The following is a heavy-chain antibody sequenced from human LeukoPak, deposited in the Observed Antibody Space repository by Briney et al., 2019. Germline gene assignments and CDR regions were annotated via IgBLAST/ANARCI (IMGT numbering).Heavy chain of an antibody. CDR3: ARDSRPGYSGYGGPNDAFDI. Sequence: GGSLRLSCAASGFTFSSYWMSWVRQAPGKGLEWVANIKQDGSEKYYVDSVKGRFTISRDNAKNSLYLQMNSLRAEDTAVYYCARDSRPGYSGYGGPNDAFDIWGQGAMVTVSS. D-gene: IGHD5-12*01. CDR2: IKQDGSEK. CDR1: GFTFSSYW. J-gene: IGHJ3*02. V-gene: IGHV3-7*01.